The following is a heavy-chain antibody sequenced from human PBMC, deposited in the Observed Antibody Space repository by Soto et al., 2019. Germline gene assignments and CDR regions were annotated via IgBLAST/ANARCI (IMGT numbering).Heavy chain of an antibody. V-gene: IGHV5-10-1*01. Sequence: PGESLKISCKCSGYSFTSYWISWVRQMPGKGLEWMGRIDPSDSYTNYSPSFQGHVTISADKSISTAYLQWSSLKASDTAMYYCARQGGDDASDWGQGTLVTVSS. D-gene: IGHD4-17*01. J-gene: IGHJ4*02. CDR3: ARQGGDDASD. CDR2: IDPSDSYT. CDR1: GYSFTSYW.